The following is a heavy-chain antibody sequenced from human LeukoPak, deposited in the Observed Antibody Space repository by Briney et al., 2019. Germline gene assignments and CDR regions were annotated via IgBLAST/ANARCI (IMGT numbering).Heavy chain of an antibody. CDR1: GGSISSYY. Sequence: PSETLSLTCTVSGGSISSYYWSRIRQPPGKGLEWIGYIYYSGSTNYNPSLKSRVTISVDTSKNQFSLKLSSVTAADTAVSYCASTLYSGSYYLTQLDYWGQGTLVTVSS. CDR3: ASTLYSGSYYLTQLDY. J-gene: IGHJ4*02. D-gene: IGHD1-26*01. V-gene: IGHV4-59*01. CDR2: IYYSGST.